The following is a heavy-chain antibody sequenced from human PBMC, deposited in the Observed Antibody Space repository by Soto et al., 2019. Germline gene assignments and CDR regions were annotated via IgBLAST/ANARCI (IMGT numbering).Heavy chain of an antibody. CDR1: GFTFSNFW. CDR2: IKKDGSEQ. CDR3: ASGNYYNGMDV. D-gene: IGHD3-10*01. V-gene: IGHV3-7*01. Sequence: GGSLRLSCAASGFTFSNFWMTWVRQAPGKGLEWVANIKKDGSEQYYVDSVKGRFTVSRDNAKTSVDLQMNSLRPEDTGVYYCASGNYYNGMDVWGQGTTVTVSS. J-gene: IGHJ6*02.